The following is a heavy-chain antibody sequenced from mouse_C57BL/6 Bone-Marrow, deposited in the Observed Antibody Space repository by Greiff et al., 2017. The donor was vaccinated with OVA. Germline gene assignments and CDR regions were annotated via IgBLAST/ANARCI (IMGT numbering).Heavy chain of an antibody. CDR1: GYSFTDYE. CDR2: IDPDSGGT. J-gene: IGHJ4*01. D-gene: IGHD2-5*01. Sequence: VQLQQSGAELVRPGASVTLSCKASGYSFTDYEMHWVKQTPVHGLEWIGAIDPDSGGTAYNQKFKGKAILTADQSSSTAYMELRSLTSEDSAVYYCTGGDSNYYAMDYWGQGTSVTVSS. V-gene: IGHV1-15*01. CDR3: TGGDSNYYAMDY.